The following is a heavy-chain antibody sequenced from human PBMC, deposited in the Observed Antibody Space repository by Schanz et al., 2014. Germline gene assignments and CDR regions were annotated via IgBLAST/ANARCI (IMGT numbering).Heavy chain of an antibody. J-gene: IGHJ4*02. CDR2: ISLDGSNQ. Sequence: QLVESGGGVVQPGRSLRLSCAASGFTFSSYGMHWVRQAPGKGLEWVAIISLDGSNQYYADSVKGRFTISRDNAKNSLYLQMNSLRDEDTAVYYCARGGATRFDYWGQGTLVTVSS. CDR1: GFTFSSYG. D-gene: IGHD1-26*01. V-gene: IGHV3-30*03. CDR3: ARGGATRFDY.